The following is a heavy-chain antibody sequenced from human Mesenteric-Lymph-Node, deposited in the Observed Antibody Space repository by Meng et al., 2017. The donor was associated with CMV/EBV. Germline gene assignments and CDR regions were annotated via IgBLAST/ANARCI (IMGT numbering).Heavy chain of an antibody. J-gene: IGHJ5*02. V-gene: IGHV1-69*05. CDR2: IIPILGTE. D-gene: IGHD3-10*01. CDR1: GSAFMSYG. CDR3: ARDYYGSGTNKWFDP. Sequence: GSAFMSYGSSWVRQAPGQGLEWMGGIIPILGTENYAQKFQDRVTMNTDESTSTVYMELSSLRSDDTAVYYCARDYYGSGTNKWFDPWGQGTLVTVSS.